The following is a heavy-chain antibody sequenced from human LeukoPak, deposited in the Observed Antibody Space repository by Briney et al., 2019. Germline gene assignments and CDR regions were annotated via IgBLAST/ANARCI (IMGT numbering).Heavy chain of an antibody. CDR3: AKGHTDSEWLYFDS. CDR1: GFTFSSYA. D-gene: IGHD5-12*01. CDR2: ISYDGSNK. J-gene: IGHJ4*02. V-gene: IGHV3-30*04. Sequence: GGSLRLSCAASGFTFSSYAMHWVRQAPGKGLEWGAVISYDGSNKYYADSVKGRFTISRDNSKNTLYLQMNSLRAEDTAVYYCAKGHTDSEWLYFDSWGQGSLVTVSS.